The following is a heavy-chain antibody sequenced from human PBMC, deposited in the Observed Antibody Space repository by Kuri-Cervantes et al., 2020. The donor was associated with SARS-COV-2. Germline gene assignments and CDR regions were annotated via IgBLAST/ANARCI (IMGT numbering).Heavy chain of an antibody. CDR3: ARGPYYDILTGYYTRRHYYGMDV. CDR1: GFTFSSYG. Sequence: GESLKISCAASGFTFSSYGMHWVRQAPGKGLEWVSRINSDGSTTSYADSVKGRFTISRDNAKNTLYLQMNSLRAEDTAVYYCARGPYYDILTGYYTRRHYYGMDVWGQGTTVTVSS. J-gene: IGHJ6*02. D-gene: IGHD3-9*01. CDR2: INSDGSTT. V-gene: IGHV3-74*01.